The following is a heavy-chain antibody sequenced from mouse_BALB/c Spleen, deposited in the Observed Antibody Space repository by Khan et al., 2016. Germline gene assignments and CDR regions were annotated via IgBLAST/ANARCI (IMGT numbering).Heavy chain of an antibody. CDR1: GYSIISGYS. V-gene: IGHV3-1*02. CDR3: AGVTTGDYFDY. CDR2: IHYSGST. J-gene: IGHJ2*01. D-gene: IGHD1-1*01. Sequence: EVQLQESGPDLVKPSQSLSLTCTVTGYSIISGYSWHWIRQFPGNKLEWMAYIHYSGSTNYNPSLKSRISITRDTSKNRFILKLNSVTTDDTATYYCAGVTTGDYFDYWGQGTTLTVSS.